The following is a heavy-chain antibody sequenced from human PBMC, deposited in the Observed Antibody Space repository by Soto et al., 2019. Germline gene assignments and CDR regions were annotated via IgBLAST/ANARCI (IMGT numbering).Heavy chain of an antibody. CDR3: ARHRRLSNWFDP. CDR1: GYSFTSYW. J-gene: IGHJ5*02. CDR2: IDPSDSYT. V-gene: IGHV5-10-1*01. Sequence: GESLKISCKGSGYSFTSYWISWVRQMPGKGLEWMGRIDPSDSYTNYSPSFQGHVTISADKSISTAYLQWSSLKASDTAMYYCARHRRLSNWFDPWGQGTLVTVSS. D-gene: IGHD6-25*01.